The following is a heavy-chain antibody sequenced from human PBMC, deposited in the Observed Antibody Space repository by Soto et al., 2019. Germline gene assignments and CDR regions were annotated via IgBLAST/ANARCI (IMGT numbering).Heavy chain of an antibody. CDR3: AKGAVAGPTVY. Sequence: LRLFFAASGXTVSSYAMSWVGQAPGKGLEWVSAISGSGGSTYYADSVKGRFTISRDNSKNTLYLQMNSLRAEDTAVYYCAKGAVAGPTVYWGQGTLVTVSS. CDR2: ISGSGGST. V-gene: IGHV3-23*01. J-gene: IGHJ4*02. D-gene: IGHD6-19*01. CDR1: GXTVSSYA.